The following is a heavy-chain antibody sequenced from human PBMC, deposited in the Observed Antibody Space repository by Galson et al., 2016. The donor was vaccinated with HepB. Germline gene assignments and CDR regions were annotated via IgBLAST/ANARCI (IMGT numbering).Heavy chain of an antibody. V-gene: IGHV3-64D*06. D-gene: IGHD6-19*01. J-gene: IGHJ3*02. CDR2: ISSNGGST. CDR3: VKNEYSIGWYFGAFDI. CDR1: GFTFSSYA. Sequence: SLRLSCAASGFTFSSYAMHWVRQAPGKGLEYVSAISSNGGSTYYADSVKGRFTISRDNSKNTLYLQMSSLRAEDTAVYYCVKNEYSIGWYFGAFDIWGQGTMVTVSS.